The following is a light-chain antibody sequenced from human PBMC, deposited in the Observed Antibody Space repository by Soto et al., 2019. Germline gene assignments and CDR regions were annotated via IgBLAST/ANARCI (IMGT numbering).Light chain of an antibody. CDR3: QAWDSSAGV. CDR1: KLGDKF. Sequence: SYELTQPPSVSVSPGQTASISCSGDKLGDKFASWYQQKAGQSPVLVIYQDSNRPSGIPERFSGSNSGNTATLTISGTQAMDEADYYCQAWDSSAGVFGTGTKLTVL. CDR2: QDS. V-gene: IGLV3-1*01. J-gene: IGLJ1*01.